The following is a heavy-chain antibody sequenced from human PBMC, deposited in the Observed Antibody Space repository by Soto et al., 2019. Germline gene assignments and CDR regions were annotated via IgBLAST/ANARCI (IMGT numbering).Heavy chain of an antibody. D-gene: IGHD2-21*02. CDR1: GFTFGSYA. V-gene: IGHV3-23*01. CDR2: ITNSGERT. J-gene: IGHJ6*03. Sequence: EVPLLESGGGLVQQGGSLRLSCAASGFTFGSYAMTWGRQAPGKWLEWVAAITNSGERTEYAFFVEGRFTISRDNANNMLYLQMHTLRAGDTAFYYCGKETSGDWGYMDVWGRGTTVTVSS. CDR3: GKETSGDWGYMDV.